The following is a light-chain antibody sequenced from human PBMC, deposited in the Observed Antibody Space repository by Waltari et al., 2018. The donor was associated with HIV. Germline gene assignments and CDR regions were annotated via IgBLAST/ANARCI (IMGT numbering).Light chain of an antibody. V-gene: IGLV3-21*04. Sequence: SSLLTQTPSVSVAPGKTARITCGGNNIERKSVHWYQQKPGQAPVLGIYYDTDRPSGIPERFSGSNSGNTATLTISRVGDGDEADYYCQVWDSASDHVLFGGGTRLTVL. CDR3: QVWDSASDHVL. J-gene: IGLJ3*02. CDR2: YDT. CDR1: NIERKS.